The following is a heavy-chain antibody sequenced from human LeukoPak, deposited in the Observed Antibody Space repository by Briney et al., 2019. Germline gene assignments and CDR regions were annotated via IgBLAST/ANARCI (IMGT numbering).Heavy chain of an antibody. J-gene: IGHJ3*02. D-gene: IGHD6-19*01. CDR1: GYTFTSYY. CDR2: INPSGGST. Sequence: ASVKVSCKASGYTFTSYYMHWVRQASGQGLEWMGIINPSGGSTSYAQKFQGRVTMTRDTSTSTVYMELSSLRSEDTAVYYCARAPRNSSGWYGDAFDIWGQGTMVTVSS. CDR3: ARAPRNSSGWYGDAFDI. V-gene: IGHV1-46*01.